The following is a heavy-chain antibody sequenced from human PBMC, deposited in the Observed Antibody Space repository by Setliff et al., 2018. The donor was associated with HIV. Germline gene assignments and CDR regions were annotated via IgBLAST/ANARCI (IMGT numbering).Heavy chain of an antibody. Sequence: GGSLRLSCAASGFTFRNYKFNWVRQAPGRGLEWVSSISIGSGGAYTHYADSLKGRFTISRDNAKNSVFLQMNSLRAEDTAVYYCARGPLSSSWYNWFDPWGQGTLVTVSS. CDR3: ARGPLSSSWYNWFDP. CDR2: ISIGSGGAYT. J-gene: IGHJ5*02. D-gene: IGHD6-13*01. V-gene: IGHV3-21*01. CDR1: GFTFRNYK.